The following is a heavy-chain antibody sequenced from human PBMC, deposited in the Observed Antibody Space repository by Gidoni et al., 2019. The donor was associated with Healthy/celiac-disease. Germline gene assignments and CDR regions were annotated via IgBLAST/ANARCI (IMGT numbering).Heavy chain of an antibody. CDR1: GGSISSYY. V-gene: IGHV4-59*01. CDR2: IYYSGST. CDR3: AKYMGAVSTSGNWFDP. Sequence: QVQLQESGPGLVKPSETLSLTCTVSGGSISSYYWSWIRQPPGKGLEWIGYIYYSGSTNYNPSLKSRVPISVDTSKNQFSLKLSSVTAADTAVYYCAKYMGAVSTSGNWFDPWGQGTLVTVSS. D-gene: IGHD3-16*01. J-gene: IGHJ5*02.